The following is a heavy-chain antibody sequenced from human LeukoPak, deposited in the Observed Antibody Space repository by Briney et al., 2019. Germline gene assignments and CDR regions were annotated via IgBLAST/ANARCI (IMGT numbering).Heavy chain of an antibody. CDR1: GDSISSYS. CDR2: IYNSGHT. D-gene: IGHD5-18*01. CDR3: ARQTRYNYGPAFDF. J-gene: IGHJ4*02. V-gene: IGHV4-59*08. Sequence: SETLSLTCTVSGDSISSYSWSWIRQPPGKGLEWIGDIYNSGHTNYNPSLKRRVTMSVSTSKNQFSLSLSSVTAADTAVYYCARQTRYNYGPAFDFWGQGALVTVSS.